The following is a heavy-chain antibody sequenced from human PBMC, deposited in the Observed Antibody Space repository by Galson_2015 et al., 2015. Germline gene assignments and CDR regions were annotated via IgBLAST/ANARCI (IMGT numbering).Heavy chain of an antibody. D-gene: IGHD6-19*01. CDR1: GFTFGSYW. CDR3: ARDRSSGWQKTLNDNWFDP. Sequence: SLRLSCAASGFTFGSYWMHWVRQAPGKGLVWVARIKGDESQATYADSVKGRFTISRDNARSTLYLQMNSLSVEDTAVYYCARDRSSGWQKTLNDNWFDPWGQGTLVTVSP. J-gene: IGHJ5*02. CDR2: IKGDESQA. V-gene: IGHV3-74*01.